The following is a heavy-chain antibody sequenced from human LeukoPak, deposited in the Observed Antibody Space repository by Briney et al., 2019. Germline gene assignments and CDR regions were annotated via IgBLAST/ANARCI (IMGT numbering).Heavy chain of an antibody. J-gene: IGHJ4*02. CDR1: GFTFSSYD. CDR2: IGSSGSII. CDR3: ARDVNGYFDY. V-gene: IGHV3-48*03. Sequence: PGGSLRLSCAASGFTFSSYDMTWVRQAPGKGLEWVSYIGSSGSIIYYADSVKSRFTISRDNAKNSLYLQMNSLRAEDTAVYYCARDVNGYFDYWGQGTLVTVSS.